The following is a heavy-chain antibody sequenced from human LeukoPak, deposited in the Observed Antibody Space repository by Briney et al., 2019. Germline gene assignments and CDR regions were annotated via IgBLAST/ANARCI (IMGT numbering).Heavy chain of an antibody. D-gene: IGHD1-1*01. V-gene: IGHV3-30*07. Sequence: GRSLRLSCAASGFTFSSFPIHWVRQAPGKGLEWVTFVSPNGGDKHYVDSVEGRFTISRDNAKNTVYLQMNGLRAEDTTVYYCATVSEYWGQGTLVTVSS. J-gene: IGHJ4*02. CDR1: GFTFSSFP. CDR3: ATVSEY. CDR2: VSPNGGDK.